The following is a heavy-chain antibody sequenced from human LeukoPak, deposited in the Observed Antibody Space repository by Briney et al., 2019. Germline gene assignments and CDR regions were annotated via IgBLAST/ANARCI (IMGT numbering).Heavy chain of an antibody. Sequence: SVKVSCKASGGTFSSYAISWVRQAPGQGLEWMGGIIPIFGTANYAQKFQGRVTITADESTSTAYMELSSLRSEDTAVYYCASSSIAARQVDYWGQGTLVTVSS. CDR3: ASSSIAARQVDY. CDR2: IIPIFGTA. CDR1: GGTFSSYA. D-gene: IGHD6-6*01. J-gene: IGHJ4*02. V-gene: IGHV1-69*13.